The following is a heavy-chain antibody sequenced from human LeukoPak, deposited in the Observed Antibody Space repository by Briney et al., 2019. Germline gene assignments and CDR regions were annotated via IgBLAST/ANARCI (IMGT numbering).Heavy chain of an antibody. CDR3: ARGPLSSSSTYYFDY. CDR2: INHSGST. V-gene: IGHV4-34*01. CDR1: GGSFSGYY. J-gene: IGHJ4*02. D-gene: IGHD6-6*01. Sequence: MPSETLSLTCAVYGGSFSGYYWSWIRQPPGKGLEWIGEINHSGSTNYNPSLKSRVTISVDTSKNQFSLKLSSVTAADTAVYYCARGPLSSSSTYYFDYWGQGTLVTVSS.